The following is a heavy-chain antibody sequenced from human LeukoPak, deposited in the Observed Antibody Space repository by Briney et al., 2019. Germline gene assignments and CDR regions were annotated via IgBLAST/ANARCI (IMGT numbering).Heavy chain of an antibody. CDR3: ARDVLSSGSYRGIDY. Sequence: GGSLRLSCATSGVTVSNTYISWARQAPGEGLEWGSVIYSGGSTYYADSVKGRFTISRDNSKNTLYLQMNSLRAEDRARYYCARDVLSSGSYRGIDYWGQGTLVTVSS. J-gene: IGHJ4*02. CDR2: IYSGGST. D-gene: IGHD6-19*01. CDR1: GVTVSNTY. V-gene: IGHV3-66*01.